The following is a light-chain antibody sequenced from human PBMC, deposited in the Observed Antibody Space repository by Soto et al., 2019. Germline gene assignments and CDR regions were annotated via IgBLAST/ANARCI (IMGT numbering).Light chain of an antibody. J-gene: IGKJ5*01. CDR1: QSVSSY. CDR2: DAS. CDR3: QQRSNWPQIT. V-gene: IGKV3-11*01. Sequence: EIVLTQSPATLSLSPGERAPLSCRASQSVSSYLAWYQQKPGQAPRLLIYDASNRATGIPARFSGSGSGTDFTLTISSLEPEDFAVYYCQQRSNWPQITVGQGTRLEIK.